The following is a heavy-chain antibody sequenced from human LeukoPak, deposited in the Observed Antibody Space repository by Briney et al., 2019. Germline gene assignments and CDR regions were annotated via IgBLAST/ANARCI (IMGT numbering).Heavy chain of an antibody. V-gene: IGHV3-53*01. J-gene: IGHJ4*02. D-gene: IGHD3-22*01. CDR2: IYSGGYT. CDR1: GFTVSSNY. Sequence: GGSLRLSCAASGFTVSSNYMSWVRQAPGKGLEWVSLIYSGGYTYYADSVKGRFTISRDDSKNTLYLQMNSMRAEDTAVYYCARQRYYYDSSGPYFDFWGQGTLVTVSS. CDR3: ARQRYYYDSSGPYFDF.